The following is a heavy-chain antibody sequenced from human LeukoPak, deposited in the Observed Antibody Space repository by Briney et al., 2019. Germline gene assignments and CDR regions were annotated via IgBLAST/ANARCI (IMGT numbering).Heavy chain of an antibody. V-gene: IGHV4-59*01. Sequence: SETLSLTCTVSGDSINSYYWNWIRQPPGKGLEWIGYIYYSGSTNYNPSLKSRVTISLDTSKNQFSLKLSSVIAADTAVYYCARSAGNYYYYMDVWGKGTTVTVSS. CDR1: GDSINSYY. CDR3: ARSAGNYYYYMDV. CDR2: IYYSGST. D-gene: IGHD1-26*01. J-gene: IGHJ6*03.